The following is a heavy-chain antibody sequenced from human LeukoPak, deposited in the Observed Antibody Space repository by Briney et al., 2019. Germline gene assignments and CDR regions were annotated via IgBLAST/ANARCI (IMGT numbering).Heavy chain of an antibody. CDR2: ISGSGGST. Sequence: GGSLRLSCAASGFTFRSYAMSWVRQAPGRGVGWVSAISGSGGSTYYADSVKGRFTISRDNSKNTLYLQMNSLRAEDTAVYYCAKDAAGLFDYWGQGTLVTVSS. V-gene: IGHV3-23*01. D-gene: IGHD6-13*01. CDR1: GFTFRSYA. CDR3: AKDAAGLFDY. J-gene: IGHJ4*02.